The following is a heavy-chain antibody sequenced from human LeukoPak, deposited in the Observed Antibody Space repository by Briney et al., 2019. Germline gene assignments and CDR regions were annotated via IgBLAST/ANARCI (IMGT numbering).Heavy chain of an antibody. CDR1: GGSFSGYY. D-gene: IGHD6-19*01. V-gene: IGHV4-34*01. CDR2: INHSGST. Sequence: SETLSLTCAVYGGSFSGYYWSWIRQPPGKGLEWIGEINHSGSTNYNTSLTSRVTISVDTSKNQFSLKLSSVTAADTAVYYCARGIKQWLVRNAFDIWGQGTMVTVSS. J-gene: IGHJ3*02. CDR3: ARGIKQWLVRNAFDI.